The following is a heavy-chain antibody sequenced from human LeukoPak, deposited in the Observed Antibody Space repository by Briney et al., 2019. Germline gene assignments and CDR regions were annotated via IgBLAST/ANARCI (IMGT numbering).Heavy chain of an antibody. V-gene: IGHV1-69*04. CDR2: IIPVLGLS. Sequence: SVKVSCKASGGSFSNYVITWVRQAPGQGLEWMGGIIPVLGLSNFAQKFQGRVTITADKSTNTAHMELSRLESGDTAVYYCTREGVYAPDGSGYHRDAFDIWGQGTVVIVSS. CDR1: GGSFSNYV. CDR3: TREGVYAPDGSGYHRDAFDI. J-gene: IGHJ3*02. D-gene: IGHD3-22*01.